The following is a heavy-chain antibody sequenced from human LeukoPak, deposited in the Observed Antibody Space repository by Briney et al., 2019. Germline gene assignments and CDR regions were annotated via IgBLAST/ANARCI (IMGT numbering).Heavy chain of an antibody. V-gene: IGHV3-7*03. J-gene: IGHJ4*02. CDR2: IKQDGSEK. CDR1: GFTFSNYW. D-gene: IGHD1-26*01. Sequence: PGGSLGLSCAASGFTFSNYWITWVRQAPGKGLEWVANIKQDGSEKYYMDSVKGRFTISRDNAKNSLFLQMNSLRAEDTAVYYCARGDRVGVTTGHFDYWGQGTLVTVSS. CDR3: ARGDRVGVTTGHFDY.